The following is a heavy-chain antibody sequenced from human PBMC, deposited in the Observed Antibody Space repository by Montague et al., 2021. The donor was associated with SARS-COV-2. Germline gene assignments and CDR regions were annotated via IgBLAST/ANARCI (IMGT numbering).Heavy chain of an antibody. Sequence: SETLSLTCTVSGGSITNNTDYWAWIRQPPGKGLEWIGSIYYTGNTYYNPSLKSRVTISVVTSKNHFTLKLSSVTAAETAVYYCSRLKRYFDSSGSPSAFDFGGQGTKVTFSS. V-gene: IGHV4-39*02. CDR1: GGSITNNTDY. J-gene: IGHJ3*01. CDR3: SRLKRYFDSSGSPSAFDF. D-gene: IGHD3-22*01. CDR2: IYYTGNT.